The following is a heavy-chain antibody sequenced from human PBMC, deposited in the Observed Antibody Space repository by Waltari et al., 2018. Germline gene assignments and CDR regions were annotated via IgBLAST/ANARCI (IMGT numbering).Heavy chain of an antibody. CDR2: IYWDDDK. V-gene: IGHV2-5*02. J-gene: IGHJ4*02. CDR1: GFSLRTSGVS. CDR3: AHSGHFWSGFYVDYYFDY. Sequence: TCTFSGFSLRTSGVSVGWFRQPPGKALEWLALIYWDDDKRYRPSLRDRLTITKDTSKNQVVLTMTNMDPVDTATYYCAHSGHFWSGFYVDYYFDYWGQGTLVTVSS. D-gene: IGHD3-3*02.